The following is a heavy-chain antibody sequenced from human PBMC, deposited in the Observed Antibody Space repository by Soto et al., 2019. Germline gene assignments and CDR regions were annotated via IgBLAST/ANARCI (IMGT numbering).Heavy chain of an antibody. D-gene: IGHD3-3*01. Sequence: GASVKVSCKASGGTFSSYTISWVRQAPGQGLEWMGRIIPILGIANYAQKFQGRVTITADKSTSTAYMELSSLRSEDTAVYYCARAKDTIFGVVLMDVWGKGTTVTVSS. V-gene: IGHV1-69*02. CDR1: GGTFSSYT. CDR3: ARAKDTIFGVVLMDV. CDR2: IIPILGIA. J-gene: IGHJ6*03.